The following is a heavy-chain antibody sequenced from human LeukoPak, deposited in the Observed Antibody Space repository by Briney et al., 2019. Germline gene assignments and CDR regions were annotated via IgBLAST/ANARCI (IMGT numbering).Heavy chain of an antibody. D-gene: IGHD3-3*01. CDR1: GFTFSSYA. J-gene: IGHJ5*02. V-gene: IGHV3-23*01. CDR3: AKDFTILWSVEAGP. Sequence: GGSLRLSCAASGFTFSSYAMSWVRQAPGKGLEWVSAISGSGGSTYYADSVKGRFTISRDNSKNTLYPQMNSLRAEDTAVYYCAKDFTILWSVEAGPWGQGTLVTVSS. CDR2: ISGSGGST.